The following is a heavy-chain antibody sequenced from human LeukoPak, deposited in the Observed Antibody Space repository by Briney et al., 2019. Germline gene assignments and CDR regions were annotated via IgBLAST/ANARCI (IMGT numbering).Heavy chain of an antibody. CDR2: ITSSSSYT. J-gene: IGHJ6*03. V-gene: IGHV3-21*01. CDR1: GFTFSTYN. CDR3: ARESRGYDTLTGKYHRGYYSYYMDV. D-gene: IGHD3-9*01. Sequence: GGSLRLSCAASGFTFSTYNMNWVRQAPGKGLEWVSSITSSSSYTFYADSVKGRFTISRDNSKNSLYLQMNSMRAEDTAVYYCARESRGYDTLTGKYHRGYYSYYMDVWGKGTTVTVSS.